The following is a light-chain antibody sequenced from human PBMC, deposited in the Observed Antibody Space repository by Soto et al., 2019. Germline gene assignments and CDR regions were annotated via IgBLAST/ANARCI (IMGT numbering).Light chain of an antibody. CDR2: GVN. V-gene: IGLV2-14*03. J-gene: IGLJ1*01. CDR3: CSYTISTTYV. CDR1: VSDVGGYDP. Sequence: QSALTQPASVSGSPGQSITISCTGTVSDVGGYDPVSWYQQHPGRAPKLIIYGVNNRPSGVSNRFSASKSADTASLTISGLQAEDEANYYCCSYTISTTYVFGTGTKVTVL.